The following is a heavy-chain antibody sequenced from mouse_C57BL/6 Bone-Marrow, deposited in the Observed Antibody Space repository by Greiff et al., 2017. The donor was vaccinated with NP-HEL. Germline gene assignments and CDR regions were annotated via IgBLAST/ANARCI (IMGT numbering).Heavy chain of an antibody. J-gene: IGHJ3*01. Sequence: EVMLVESGGGLVQPKGSLKLSCAASGFSFNTYAMNWVRQAPGKGLEWVARIRSKSNNYATYYADSVKDRFTISRDDSESMLYLQMNNLKTEDTAVYYCVILYGSSLWFAYGGQGTLVTVSA. CDR2: IRSKSNNYAT. D-gene: IGHD1-1*01. V-gene: IGHV10-1*01. CDR3: VILYGSSLWFAY. CDR1: GFSFNTYA.